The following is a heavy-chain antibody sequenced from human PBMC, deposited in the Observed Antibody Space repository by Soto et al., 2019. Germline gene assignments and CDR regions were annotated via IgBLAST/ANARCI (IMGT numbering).Heavy chain of an antibody. Sequence: QVQLVQSGAEVKKPGSSVKVSCTASGGTFGSYAITWVRRAPRPGLEWLGGIIPILNTPAYAQKFQARVVITADEITNTAYMELNRLRFDDTAVYYWAREAPYCTSATCPKFYDMDVWGQGTTVTVAS. D-gene: IGHD2-2*01. CDR2: IIPILNTP. J-gene: IGHJ6*02. V-gene: IGHV1-69*01. CDR1: GGTFGSYA. CDR3: AREAPYCTSATCPKFYDMDV.